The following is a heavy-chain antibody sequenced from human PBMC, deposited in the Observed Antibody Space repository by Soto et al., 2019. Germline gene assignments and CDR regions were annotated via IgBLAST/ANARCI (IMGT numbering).Heavy chain of an antibody. J-gene: IGHJ6*02. CDR1: GYTFTSYA. Sequence: AASVKVSCKASGYTFTSYAMHWVRQAPGQRLEWMGWINAGNGNTKYSQKFQGRVTITRDTSASTAYMELSSLRSEDTAVYYCARVQAAPYYYGMDVWGQGTTVTVSS. D-gene: IGHD6-6*01. CDR3: ARVQAAPYYYGMDV. CDR2: INAGNGNT. V-gene: IGHV1-3*01.